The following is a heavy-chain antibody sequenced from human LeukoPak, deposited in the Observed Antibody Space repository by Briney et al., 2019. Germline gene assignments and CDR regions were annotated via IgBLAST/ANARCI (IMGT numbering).Heavy chain of an antibody. J-gene: IGHJ3*02. CDR2: ISAYNGNT. Sequence: ASVKVSCTASGYTFTSYGISWVRQAPGQGLEWMGWISAYNGNTNYAQKLQGRVTMTTDTSTSTAYMELRSLRSDDTAVYYCARESRIVGATLGAFDIWGQGTMVTVSS. CDR1: GYTFTSYG. CDR3: ARESRIVGATLGAFDI. V-gene: IGHV1-18*01. D-gene: IGHD1-26*01.